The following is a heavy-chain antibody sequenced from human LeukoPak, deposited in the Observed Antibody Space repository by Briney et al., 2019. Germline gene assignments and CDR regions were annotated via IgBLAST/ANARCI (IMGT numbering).Heavy chain of an antibody. CDR3: ARESRSYYFGLGTYDAFDI. V-gene: IGHV3-66*01. J-gene: IGHJ3*02. CDR2: IYSGGNT. Sequence: PGGSLRLSCAASGFSVSNNYISWVRQAPGKGLEWVSLIYSGGNTYYADSLKDRFTISRDTSMDTVFLQIASLRAGDTAVYYCARESRSYYFGLGTYDAFDIWGQGTMVTVSS. D-gene: IGHD3-10*01. CDR1: GFSVSNNY.